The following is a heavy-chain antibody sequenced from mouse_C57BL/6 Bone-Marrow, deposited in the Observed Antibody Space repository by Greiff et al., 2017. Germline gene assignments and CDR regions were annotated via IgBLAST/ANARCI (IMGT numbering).Heavy chain of an antibody. Sequence: VQLQQSGAELARPGASVKLSCKASGYTFTSYGISWVKQRTGQGLELIGEIYPRSGNTYYNEKFKGKATLTADKSSSTAYMELRSLTSEDSAVYFCARSFITTVVAPYYAMDYWGQGTSVTVSS. V-gene: IGHV1-81*01. D-gene: IGHD1-1*01. CDR3: ARSFITTVVAPYYAMDY. J-gene: IGHJ4*01. CDR2: IYPRSGNT. CDR1: GYTFTSYG.